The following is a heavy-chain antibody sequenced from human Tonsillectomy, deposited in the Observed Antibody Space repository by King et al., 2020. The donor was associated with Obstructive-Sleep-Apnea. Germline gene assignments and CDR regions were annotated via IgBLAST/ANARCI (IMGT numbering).Heavy chain of an antibody. CDR3: EHRPPIRDLLTSFDP. CDR1: GFSLSTGEVG. CDR2: IYWDDDK. D-gene: IGHD4/OR15-4a*01. Sequence: TLKESGPTLVKPTQTLTLTCTFSGFSLSTGEVGVGWLHQPPGKALEWLALIYWDDDKLYSPSLKSRLTITKDTSKNLVVLTMTNMEPVDTATYFCEHRPPIRDLLTSFDPWGQGTLVTVSS. V-gene: IGHV2-5*02. J-gene: IGHJ5*02.